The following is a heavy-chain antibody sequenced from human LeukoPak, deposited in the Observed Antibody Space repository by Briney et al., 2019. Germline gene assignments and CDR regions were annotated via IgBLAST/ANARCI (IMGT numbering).Heavy chain of an antibody. V-gene: IGHV3-23*01. CDR1: GFTFSSYG. D-gene: IGHD2-15*01. CDR3: ARNPLRAAPAFFDY. Sequence: PGGTLRLSCAASGFTFSSYGMSWVRQAPGKGLEWVSAISSSGGSTSYADSVKGHFTVSRDNSKNTLYLQMNTLRAEDTALYYCARNPLRAAPAFFDYWGRGTLVTVSS. J-gene: IGHJ4*02. CDR2: ISSSGGST.